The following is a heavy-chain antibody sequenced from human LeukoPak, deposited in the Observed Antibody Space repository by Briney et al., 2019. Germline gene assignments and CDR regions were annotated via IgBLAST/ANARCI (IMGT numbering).Heavy chain of an antibody. Sequence: GGSLRLSCADSGFTFSRYDMSWVRQAPGKGLEWVSAISGVDGGTTYADSVKGRFTISRDNAKNSLYLQMSSLRVEDTAVYYCASWAGNTQSDSWSGPFDYWGQGTLVTVSS. V-gene: IGHV3-23*01. CDR1: GFTFSRYD. D-gene: IGHD3-3*01. CDR2: ISGVDGGT. J-gene: IGHJ4*02. CDR3: ASWAGNTQSDSWSGPFDY.